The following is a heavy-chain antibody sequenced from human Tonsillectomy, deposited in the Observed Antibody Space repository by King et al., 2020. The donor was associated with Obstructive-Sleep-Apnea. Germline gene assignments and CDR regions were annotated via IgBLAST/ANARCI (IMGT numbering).Heavy chain of an antibody. CDR2: ISSGGGTT. D-gene: IGHD6-13*01. CDR1: GFTFSSSV. Sequence: VQLVESGGGLVQPGGSLRLSCVVSGFTFSSSVMHWVRQVPGKGLEYVSAISSGGGTTVYANSVKGRFTISRDNSKNTLYLQMVSLRVEDMAVYYCARKGSTSWHYDYWGQGTPVTVSS. J-gene: IGHJ4*02. V-gene: IGHV3-64*01. CDR3: ARKGSTSWHYDY.